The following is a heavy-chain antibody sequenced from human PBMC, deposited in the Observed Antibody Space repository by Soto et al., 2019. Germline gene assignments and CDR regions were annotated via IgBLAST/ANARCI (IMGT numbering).Heavy chain of an antibody. J-gene: IGHJ3*02. Sequence: QVQLQESGPGLVKPSQTLSLTCTVSGGSISSGGYYWSWIRQHPGKGLEWIGYIYYSGSTYYNPSLKSRVTISIDTSKNQFSLKLSSVTAADTAMYYCARTTLLYAFDIWGQGTTVTVSS. V-gene: IGHV4-31*03. CDR3: ARTTLLYAFDI. D-gene: IGHD2-8*01. CDR2: IYYSGST. CDR1: GGSISSGGYY.